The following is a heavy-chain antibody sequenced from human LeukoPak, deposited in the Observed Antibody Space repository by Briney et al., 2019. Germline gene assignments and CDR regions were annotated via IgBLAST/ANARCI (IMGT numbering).Heavy chain of an antibody. CDR3: ARLEGTDIVVVPADY. Sequence: GESLKISCKGSGYIFTSYWIGWVRQMPGKGLEWMGIIYPGDSDTRYSPSFQGQVTISADKSISTAYLQWSSLKASDTAMYYCARLEGTDIVVVPADYWGQGTLVTVSS. V-gene: IGHV5-51*01. J-gene: IGHJ4*02. CDR2: IYPGDSDT. CDR1: GYIFTSYW. D-gene: IGHD2-2*01.